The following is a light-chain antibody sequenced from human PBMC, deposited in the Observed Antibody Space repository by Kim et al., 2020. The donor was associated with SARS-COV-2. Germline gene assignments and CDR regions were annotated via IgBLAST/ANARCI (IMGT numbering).Light chain of an antibody. V-gene: IGKV1-5*03. CDR2: KAS. J-gene: IGKJ2*01. CDR3: QQYFSYST. CDR1: QSISSW. Sequence: SASVGDRVTITCRASQSISSWLAWYQQKPGKAPKILIYKASSLESGVPSRFSGSGSGTEFTLTISSLQPDDFATYYCQQYFSYSTFGQGTKLEI.